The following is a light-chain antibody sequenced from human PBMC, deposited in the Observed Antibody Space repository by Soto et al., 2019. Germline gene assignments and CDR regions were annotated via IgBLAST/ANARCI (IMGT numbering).Light chain of an antibody. V-gene: IGKV3-15*01. J-gene: IGKJ1*01. Sequence: ELVMTQSPATLSVSPWERVTLSGRASQSVSSRLAWYHQKPGQSPRLLIYDASTRDTGIPARFSGSGSGTEFTLTISSLQPEDFAVYYCQQYNNWPRTFGQGTKVDIK. CDR3: QQYNNWPRT. CDR1: QSVSSR. CDR2: DAS.